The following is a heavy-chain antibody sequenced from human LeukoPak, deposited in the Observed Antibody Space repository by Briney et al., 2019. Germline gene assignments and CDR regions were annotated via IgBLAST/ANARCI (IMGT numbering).Heavy chain of an antibody. J-gene: IGHJ4*02. V-gene: IGHV3-49*04. CDR2: IRSKAYGGTT. CDR1: GFTFGDYA. Sequence: GGSLRLSCTASGFTFGDYAMSWVRQAPGKGLEWVGFIRSKAYGGTTEYAASVKGRFTISRDDSKSIAYLQMNSLKTEDTAVYYCTRDLGYYDSSGPTDYWGQGTLVTVSS. CDR3: TRDLGYYDSSGPTDY. D-gene: IGHD3-22*01.